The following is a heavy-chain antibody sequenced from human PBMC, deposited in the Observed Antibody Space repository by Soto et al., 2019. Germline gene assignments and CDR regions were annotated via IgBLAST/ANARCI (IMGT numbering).Heavy chain of an antibody. CDR3: ARAARGYSYFDY. V-gene: IGHV4-61*05. CDR2: IYYSGRT. Sequence: PSETLSLTCTVSGGSISSSSYYWSWIRQPPGKGLEWIGDIYYSGRTNYNPSLNSRVTISVDKSKNHFSLNLISVTAADTAVYYCARAARGYSYFDYWGQGTLVTVSS. CDR1: GGSISSSSYY. J-gene: IGHJ4*02. D-gene: IGHD5-18*01.